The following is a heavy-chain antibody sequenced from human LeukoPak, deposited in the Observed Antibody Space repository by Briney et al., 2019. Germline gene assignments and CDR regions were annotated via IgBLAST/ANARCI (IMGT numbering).Heavy chain of an antibody. CDR1: GYTFTGYY. V-gene: IGHV1-2*02. CDR3: ARDRGSYWVGYYYYMDV. CDR2: INPNSGGT. D-gene: IGHD1-26*01. J-gene: IGHJ6*03. Sequence: GASVKVSCKASGYTFTGYYMHWVRQAPGQGLEWMGWINPNSGGTNYAQKLQGRVTMTTDTSTSTAYMELRSLRSDDTAVYYCARDRGSYWVGYYYYMDVWGKGTTVTISS.